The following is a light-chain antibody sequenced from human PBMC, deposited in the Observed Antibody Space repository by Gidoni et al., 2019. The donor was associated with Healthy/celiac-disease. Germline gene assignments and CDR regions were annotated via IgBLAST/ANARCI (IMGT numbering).Light chain of an antibody. CDR3: QSADSSGTYVV. Sequence: SYELTRPPSVSVYPGQTARITCSGDALPKQYAYWYQQKPGQAPVLVIYQDSERPSGIPERFSGSSSGTTVTLTISGVQAEDEADYYCQSADSSGTYVVFGGGTKLTVL. V-gene: IGLV3-25*03. CDR2: QDS. J-gene: IGLJ2*01. CDR1: ALPKQY.